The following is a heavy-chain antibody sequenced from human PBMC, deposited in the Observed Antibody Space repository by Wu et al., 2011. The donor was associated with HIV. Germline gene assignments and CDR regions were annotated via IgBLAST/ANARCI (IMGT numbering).Heavy chain of an antibody. D-gene: IGHD6-19*01. Sequence: EVQLIQSGTEVKKPGATVKISCKVSGYTFTDYYMHWVQQAPGQGLEWMGLIDPEDGETIYAEKFQGRVAITADTSTDTAYMELSSLRSEDTAVYYCATMKRIVVAGHYYYGMDVWGQGTTVTV. V-gene: IGHV1-69-2*01. CDR2: IDPEDGET. CDR1: GYTFTDYY. J-gene: IGHJ6*02. CDR3: ATMKRIVVAGHYYYGMDV.